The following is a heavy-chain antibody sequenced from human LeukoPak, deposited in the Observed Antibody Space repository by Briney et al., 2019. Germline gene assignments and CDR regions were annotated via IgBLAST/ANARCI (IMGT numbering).Heavy chain of an antibody. CDR1: GGTFSSYA. J-gene: IGHJ4*02. D-gene: IGHD2-15*01. Sequence: SVKVSCKASGGTFSSYAISWVRQAPGQGLEWMGGIIPIFGTANYAQKFQGRVTMTRNTSISTAYMELSSLRSEDTAVYYCARWGSGDYFDYWGQGTLVTVSS. CDR3: ARWGSGDYFDY. CDR2: IIPIFGTA. V-gene: IGHV1-69*05.